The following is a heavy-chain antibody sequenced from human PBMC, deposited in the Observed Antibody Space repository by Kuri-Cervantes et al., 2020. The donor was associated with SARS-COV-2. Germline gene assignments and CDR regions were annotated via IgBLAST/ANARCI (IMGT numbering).Heavy chain of an antibody. Sequence: GESLKISCAASGFTFSSYWMSWVRQAPGKGLEWVSAISGSGGSTYYADSVKGRFTISRDNSKNTLYLQMNSLRAEDTAVYYCAKDSGLYSNYVTAYDAFDIWGQGTMVTVSS. V-gene: IGHV3-23*01. D-gene: IGHD4-11*01. CDR1: GFTFSSYW. CDR2: ISGSGGST. J-gene: IGHJ3*02. CDR3: AKDSGLYSNYVTAYDAFDI.